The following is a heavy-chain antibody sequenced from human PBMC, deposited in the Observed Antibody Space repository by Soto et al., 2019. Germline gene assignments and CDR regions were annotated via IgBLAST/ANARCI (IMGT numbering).Heavy chain of an antibody. CDR3: ARHPGSNWNDGYNWFDP. J-gene: IGHJ5*02. CDR1: GFTFSSYE. CDR2: ISSSGSTI. Sequence: GGSLRLSCAASGFTFSSYEMNWVRQAPGKGLEWVSYISSSGSTIYYADSVKGRFTISRDNAKNSLYLQMNSLRAEDTAVYYCARHPGSNWNDGYNWFDPWGQGTLVTVSS. V-gene: IGHV3-48*03. D-gene: IGHD1-1*01.